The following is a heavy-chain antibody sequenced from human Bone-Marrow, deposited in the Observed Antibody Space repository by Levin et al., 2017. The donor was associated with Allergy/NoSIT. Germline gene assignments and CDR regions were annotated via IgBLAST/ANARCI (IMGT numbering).Heavy chain of an antibody. J-gene: IGHJ4*02. D-gene: IGHD4/OR15-4a*01. CDR2: IWYDGNNK. V-gene: IGHV3-33*01. CDR3: ARDDDYGKPVDY. Sequence: LSLTCAASGFIFSNSGMHWVRQAPGKGLEWVAVIWYDGNNKNYGDSVKGRFTISRDNSKNTLYLQMNSLRAEDSAVYYCARDDDYGKPVDYWGQGTLVTVSS. CDR1: GFIFSNSG.